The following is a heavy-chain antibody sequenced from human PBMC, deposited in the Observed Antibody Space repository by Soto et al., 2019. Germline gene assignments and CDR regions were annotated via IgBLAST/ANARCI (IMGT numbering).Heavy chain of an antibody. V-gene: IGHV4-39*01. J-gene: IGHJ3*02. CDR1: GGSISSSSYY. CDR2: IYYRGST. Sequence: QLQLQESGPGLVKPSETLSLTCTVSGGSISSSSYYWGWIRQPPGKGLEWIGSIYYRGSTYYNPSLTSRVTISVDTSKNQFSLKLSSVTAADTAVYYCARLGADDAFDIWGQGTMVTVSS. CDR3: ARLGADDAFDI. D-gene: IGHD3-16*01.